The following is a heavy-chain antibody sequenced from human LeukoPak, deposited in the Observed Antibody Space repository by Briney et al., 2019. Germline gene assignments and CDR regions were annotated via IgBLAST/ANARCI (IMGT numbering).Heavy chain of an antibody. D-gene: IGHD2-15*01. V-gene: IGHV1-2*06. CDR2: INPNSGGT. CDR3: ARDNWDIVVVVAAMSWFDP. Sequence: ASVKVSCKASGYTFTGYYMHWVRQAPGQGLEWMGRINPNSGGTNYAQKFQGRVTMTRDTSISTAYMELSRLRSDDTAVYYCARDNWDIVVVVAAMSWFDPWGQGTLVTVSS. CDR1: GYTFTGYY. J-gene: IGHJ5*02.